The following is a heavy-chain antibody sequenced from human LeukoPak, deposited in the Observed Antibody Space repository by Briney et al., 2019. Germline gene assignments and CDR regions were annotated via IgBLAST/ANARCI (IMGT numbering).Heavy chain of an antibody. Sequence: SETLSLTCTVSGGSISSYYWSWIRQPPGKGLEWIGYIYYSGSTNYKSSLKSRVTISVDTSKNQFSLKLSSVTAADTAVYYCAKSRGSSWYNYFDYWGQGTLVTVSS. CDR1: GGSISSYY. CDR3: AKSRGSSWYNYFDY. CDR2: IYYSGST. D-gene: IGHD6-13*01. V-gene: IGHV4-59*01. J-gene: IGHJ4*02.